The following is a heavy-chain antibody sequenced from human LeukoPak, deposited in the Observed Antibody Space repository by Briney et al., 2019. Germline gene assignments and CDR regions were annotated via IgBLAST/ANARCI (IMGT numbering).Heavy chain of an antibody. CDR3: AREMITMIRGVHYYNYGMDV. V-gene: IGHV3-7*01. CDR2: IKQDGSEK. D-gene: IGHD3-10*01. Sequence: GGSLRLSCAASGFIVSNNYLNWVRQAPGKGLEWVANIKQDGSEKKYVDPVKGRFTISRDNAKNSLYLQMNSLRAEDTAVYYCAREMITMIRGVHYYNYGMDVWGQGTTVTVSS. J-gene: IGHJ6*02. CDR1: GFIVSNNY.